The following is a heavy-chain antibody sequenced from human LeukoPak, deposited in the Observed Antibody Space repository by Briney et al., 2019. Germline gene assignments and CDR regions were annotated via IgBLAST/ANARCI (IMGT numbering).Heavy chain of an antibody. CDR1: GGTFSSYA. J-gene: IGHJ4*02. V-gene: IGHV1-18*01. CDR3: ARDGRPYCSGGSCYQPLF. CDR2: ISAYNGNT. D-gene: IGHD2-15*01. Sequence: ASVTVSCKASGGTFSSYAFSWVRQAPGQGLEWMGWISAYNGNTNYAQKLQGRVTMTTDTSTSTAYMELRSLRSDDTAVYYCARDGRPYCSGGSCYQPLFWGQGTLVTVSS.